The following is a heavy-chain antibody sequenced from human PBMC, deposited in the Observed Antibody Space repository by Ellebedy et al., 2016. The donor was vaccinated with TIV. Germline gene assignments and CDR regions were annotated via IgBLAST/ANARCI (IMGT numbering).Heavy chain of an antibody. Sequence: ESLKISCAASGFSFRSYWMTWVRQAPGKGLEWVANINQDATKTFYVDSVEGRFTISRDNAKNSLFLQMNSLGAEDTAVNYCATDGSYGDYLSPAHASVMWGQGTLVSVSS. V-gene: IGHV3-7*01. J-gene: IGHJ3*02. D-gene: IGHD4-17*01. CDR1: GFSFRSYW. CDR2: INQDATKT. CDR3: ATDGSYGDYLSPAHASVM.